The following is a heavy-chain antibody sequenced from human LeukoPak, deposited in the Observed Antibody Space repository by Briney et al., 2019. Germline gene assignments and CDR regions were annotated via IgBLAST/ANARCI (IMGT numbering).Heavy chain of an antibody. CDR3: ARVYSSSWYEAY. V-gene: IGHV1-2*02. J-gene: IGHJ4*02. Sequence: ASVKVSCKASGYTFTGYYMHWVRQAPGQGLGWMGWINPNSGGTNYAQKFQGRVTMTRDTSISTAYMELSRLRSDDTAVYYCARVYSSSWYEAYWGQGTLVTVSS. D-gene: IGHD6-13*01. CDR2: INPNSGGT. CDR1: GYTFTGYY.